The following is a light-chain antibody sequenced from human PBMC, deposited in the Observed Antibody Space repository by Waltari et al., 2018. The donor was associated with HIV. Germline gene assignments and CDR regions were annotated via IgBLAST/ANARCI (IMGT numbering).Light chain of an antibody. Sequence: QSALTQPASVSGSPGQSITISCSGPSSSLLHSKYLSWYQQFPGKAPKLIIYEVTNRPSGVSYRFSGSQSGNTASLTISGLQAEDEGDYYCSSYTTSASLVFGPGTRVTVL. CDR2: EVT. J-gene: IGLJ1*01. CDR3: SSYTTSASLV. CDR1: SSSLLHSKY. V-gene: IGLV2-14*01.